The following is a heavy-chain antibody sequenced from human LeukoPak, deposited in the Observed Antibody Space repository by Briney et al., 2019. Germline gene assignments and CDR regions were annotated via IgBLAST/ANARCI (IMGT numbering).Heavy chain of an antibody. J-gene: IGHJ4*02. V-gene: IGHV5-51*01. CDR1: GYSFTSYW. D-gene: IGHD5-18*01. CDR2: IYPGDSDT. Sequence: GESLKISCQGSGYSFTSYWIGWVRPMPGKGLEWMGIIYPGDSDTRYSPSFPGQVTISADKSISTAYLQWSSLKASDTAMYYCARTPDTAMVTVFDYWGQGTLVTVSS. CDR3: ARTPDTAMVTVFDY.